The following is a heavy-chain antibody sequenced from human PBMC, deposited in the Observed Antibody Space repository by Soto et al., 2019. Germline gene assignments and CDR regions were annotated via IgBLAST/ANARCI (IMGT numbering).Heavy chain of an antibody. CDR1: GFTFSSYA. CDR3: AKVFVHYGDYVEYS. CDR2: ISSNGGST. Sequence: GSLRLSCSASGFTFSSYAMHWVRQAPGKGLEYVSAISSNGGSTYYADSVKGRFTISRDNSKNTLYLQMNSLRAEDTSVYFCAKVFVHYGDYVEYSWGQGTLVTVSS. J-gene: IGHJ5*02. D-gene: IGHD4-17*01. V-gene: IGHV3-64*04.